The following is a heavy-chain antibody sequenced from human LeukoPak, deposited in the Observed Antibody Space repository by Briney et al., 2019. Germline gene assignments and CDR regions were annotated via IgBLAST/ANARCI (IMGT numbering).Heavy chain of an antibody. J-gene: IGHJ4*02. CDR1: EFTFNSYW. Sequence: AGGSLRLSCAASEFTFNSYWMSWVRQAPGKGLEWVANIKQDGGQIYYLDSVKGRFTVSRDNAKNSLYLQMNSLRAEDTAVYYFARLGARQMLEYWGQGTLVTVSS. V-gene: IGHV3-7*01. CDR3: ARLGARQMLEY. CDR2: IKQDGGQI. D-gene: IGHD4-17*01.